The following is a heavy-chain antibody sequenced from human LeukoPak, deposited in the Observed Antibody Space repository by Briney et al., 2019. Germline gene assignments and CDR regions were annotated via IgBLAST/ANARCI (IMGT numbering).Heavy chain of an antibody. D-gene: IGHD3-10*01. CDR1: GFTFNTYT. J-gene: IGHJ4*02. Sequence: GGSLRLSCAASGFTFNTYTVSWVRQAPGKGLEWVSGISASGGFTHFADSVKGRFTISRDNSKNTLFLQMNSLRAEDTAVYYCAKWAHGTYFYGSGTYYAFDYWGQGTLVTVSS. CDR2: ISASGGFT. V-gene: IGHV3-23*01. CDR3: AKWAHGTYFYGSGTYYAFDY.